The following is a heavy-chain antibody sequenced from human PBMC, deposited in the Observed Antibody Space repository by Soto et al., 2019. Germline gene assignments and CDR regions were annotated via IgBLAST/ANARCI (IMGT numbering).Heavy chain of an antibody. D-gene: IGHD6-19*01. CDR1: GFTFSSYG. CDR3: AKLAVAGTAPDY. J-gene: IGHJ4*02. V-gene: IGHV3-30*18. CDR2: ISYDGSNK. Sequence: ESGGGVVQPGRSLRLSCAASGFTFSSYGMHWVRQAPGKGLEWVAVISYDGSNKYYADSVKGRFTISRDNSKNTLYLQMNSLRAEDTAVYYCAKLAVAGTAPDYWGQGTLVTVSS.